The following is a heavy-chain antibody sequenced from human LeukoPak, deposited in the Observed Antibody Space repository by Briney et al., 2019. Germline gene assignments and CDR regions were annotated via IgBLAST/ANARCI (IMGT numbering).Heavy chain of an antibody. D-gene: IGHD6-6*01. CDR2: ISYDGSNK. Sequence: GRSLRLSCAASGFPFSTYAMHWVRQAPDKGLEWVAFISYDGSNKYYADSVKGRFTISRDNSKNTLYLQMNSLRPEDTAVYYCARAEYTTSPRIDYWGQGTLVTVSS. CDR1: GFPFSTYA. J-gene: IGHJ4*02. CDR3: ARAEYTTSPRIDY. V-gene: IGHV3-30-3*01.